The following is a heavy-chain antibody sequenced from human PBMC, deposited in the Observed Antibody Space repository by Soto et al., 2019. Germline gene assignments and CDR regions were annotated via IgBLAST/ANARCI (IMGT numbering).Heavy chain of an antibody. CDR1: GDSISGGASF. J-gene: IGHJ5*02. Sequence: SETLSLTCTVSGDSISGGASFWSWIRQPPGKGLEWIANVYYSGSSYYNPSLKSRLTISVDTTKNQFTLQLKSMTAADTAVYYCAKLSCTSSTCYFPGWFDPWGQGTLVTVSS. CDR2: VYYSGSS. V-gene: IGHV4-31*03. CDR3: AKLSCTSSTCYFPGWFDP. D-gene: IGHD2-2*01.